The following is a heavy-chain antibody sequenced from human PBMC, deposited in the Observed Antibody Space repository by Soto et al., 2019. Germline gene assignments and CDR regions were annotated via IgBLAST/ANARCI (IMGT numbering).Heavy chain of an antibody. Sequence: ASVKVSCKTSGYRFSDYYIHWVRRAPGQGLEWMGWINPDNGATNYEQDFQGRVTMTWDTSITTASMELSRLRPEDTAVYYCARAFQQLVQGNWFDPWGQGTLVTVSS. CDR1: GYRFSDYY. J-gene: IGHJ5*02. CDR3: ARAFQQLVQGNWFDP. CDR2: INPDNGAT. D-gene: IGHD6-13*01. V-gene: IGHV1-2*02.